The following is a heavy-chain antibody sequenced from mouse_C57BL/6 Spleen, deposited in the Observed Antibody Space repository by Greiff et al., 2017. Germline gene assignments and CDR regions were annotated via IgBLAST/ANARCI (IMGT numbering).Heavy chain of an antibody. Sequence: EVMLVESGGGLVKPGGSLKLSCAASGFTFSSYAMSWVRQTPEKRLEWVATISDGGSYTYYPDNVKGRVTISRDNAKNNLYLQMSHLKSEDTAMYYCAREGDCDSAWFAYWGQGALVTVSA. J-gene: IGHJ3*01. V-gene: IGHV5-4*01. CDR2: ISDGGSYT. CDR3: AREGDCDSAWFAY. CDR1: GFTFSSYA. D-gene: IGHD2-4*01.